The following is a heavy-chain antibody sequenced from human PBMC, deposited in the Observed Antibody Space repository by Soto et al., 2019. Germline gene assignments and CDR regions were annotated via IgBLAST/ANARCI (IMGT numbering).Heavy chain of an antibody. CDR2: IYYSGST. J-gene: IGHJ4*02. CDR1: GGSISSGGYY. D-gene: IGHD3-10*01. CDR3: ARETYGSGATFDY. V-gene: IGHV4-31*03. Sequence: PSETLSLTCTVSGGSISSGGYYWSWIRQHPGKGLEWIGYIYYSGSTYYNPSLKSRVTISVDTSKNQFSLKLSSVTAADTAVYYCARETYGSGATFDYWGQGTLVTVSS.